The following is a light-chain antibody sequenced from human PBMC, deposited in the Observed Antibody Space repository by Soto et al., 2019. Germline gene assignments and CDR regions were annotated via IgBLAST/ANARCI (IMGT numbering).Light chain of an antibody. J-gene: IGKJ1*01. CDR3: QQYNNWPT. Sequence: EIVLTQSPGTLSMSPGERATLSCRASQSVSGSYLAWYQQKPGQAPRLLIYGASSRATGIPARFSGSGSGTEFTLTISSLQSEDFAVYYCQQYNNWPTFGQGTKV. CDR2: GAS. CDR1: QSVSGSY. V-gene: IGKV3D-15*01.